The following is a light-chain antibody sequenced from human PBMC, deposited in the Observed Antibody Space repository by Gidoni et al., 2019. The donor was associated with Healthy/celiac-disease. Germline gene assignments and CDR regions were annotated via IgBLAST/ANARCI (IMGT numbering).Light chain of an antibody. V-gene: IGLV2-14*01. CDR3: SSYTSSSTLVV. CDR2: EVS. J-gene: IGLJ2*01. CDR1: SSDVGGYNY. Sequence: QSALTQPASLSGSPGQSTTISCTGTSSDVGGYNYVPWYQQHPGKAPKLMIYEVSNRPSGVSTRFSGSKSGNTASLTISGLQAEDEADYYCSSYTSSSTLVVFGGGTKLTVL.